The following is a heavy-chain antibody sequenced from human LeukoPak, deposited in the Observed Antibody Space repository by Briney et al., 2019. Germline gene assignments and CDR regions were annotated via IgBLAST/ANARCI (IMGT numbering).Heavy chain of an antibody. CDR3: AKDHYDYWSGYHYYFDY. J-gene: IGHJ4*02. CDR1: GFTFSSYW. V-gene: IGHV3-7*01. CDR2: IKQEGSEK. Sequence: GGSLRLSCAASGFTFSSYWMSWVRQAPGKGLEWVANIKQEGSEKYYVDSVKGRFTISRDNSKNTLYLQMNSLRAEDTAVYYCAKDHYDYWSGYHYYFDYWGQGTLVTVSS. D-gene: IGHD3-3*01.